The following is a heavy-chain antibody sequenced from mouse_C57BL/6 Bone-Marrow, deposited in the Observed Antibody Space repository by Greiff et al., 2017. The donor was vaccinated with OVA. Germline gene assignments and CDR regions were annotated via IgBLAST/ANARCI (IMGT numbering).Heavy chain of an antibody. CDR1: GFNIKDDY. CDR2: IDPENGDT. J-gene: IGHJ2*01. Sequence: VQLQQSGAELVRPGASVKLSCTASGFNIKDDYMHWVKQRPEQGLEWIGWIDPENGDTEYASKFQGKATITADTSSNTAYLQLSSLTSEDTAFYYCARGITTVVASDYWGQGTTLTVSS. V-gene: IGHV14-4*01. CDR3: ARGITTVVASDY. D-gene: IGHD1-1*01.